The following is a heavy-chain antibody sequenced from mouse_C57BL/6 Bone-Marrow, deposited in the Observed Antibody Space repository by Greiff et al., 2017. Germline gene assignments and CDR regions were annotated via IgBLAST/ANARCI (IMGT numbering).Heavy chain of an antibody. D-gene: IGHD2-5*01. CDR1: GFSLTSYG. Sequence: VQLQQSGPGLVAPSQSLSITCTVSGFSLTSYGVSWVRQPPGKGLEWLGVIWGDGSTNYHSALISRLSIRKDNSKSQVFLKLNRLQTDDTATYYCAKEGVYSNYGDYYAMDYWGQGTSVTVSS. J-gene: IGHJ4*01. CDR2: IWGDGST. V-gene: IGHV2-3*01. CDR3: AKEGVYSNYGDYYAMDY.